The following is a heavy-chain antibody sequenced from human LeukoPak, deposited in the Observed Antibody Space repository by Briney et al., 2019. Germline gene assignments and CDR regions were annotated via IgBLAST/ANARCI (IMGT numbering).Heavy chain of an antibody. V-gene: IGHV3-23*01. CDR3: ARDGEGGYYFDY. CDR1: GFTFINYA. CDR2: ISGSGGST. D-gene: IGHD3-16*01. J-gene: IGHJ4*02. Sequence: GGSLRLSCAASGFTFINYAMSWVRQAPGKGLEWASAISGSGGSTYYADSVKGRFTISRDNAKNSLYLQMNSLRAEDTAVYYCARDGEGGYYFDYWGQGTLVTVSS.